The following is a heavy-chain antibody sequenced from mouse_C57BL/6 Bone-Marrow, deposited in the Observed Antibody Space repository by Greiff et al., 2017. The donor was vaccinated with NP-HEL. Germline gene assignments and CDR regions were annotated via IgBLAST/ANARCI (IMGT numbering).Heavy chain of an antibody. Sequence: QVQLKQPGAELVKPGASVKLSCKASGYTFTSYWMQWVKQRPGQGLEWIGEIDPSDSYTNYNQKFKGKATLTVDTSSSTAYMQLSSLTSEDSAVYYCARWYYGSPWFAYWGQGTLVTVSA. J-gene: IGHJ3*01. D-gene: IGHD1-1*01. CDR2: IDPSDSYT. CDR3: ARWYYGSPWFAY. V-gene: IGHV1-50*01. CDR1: GYTFTSYW.